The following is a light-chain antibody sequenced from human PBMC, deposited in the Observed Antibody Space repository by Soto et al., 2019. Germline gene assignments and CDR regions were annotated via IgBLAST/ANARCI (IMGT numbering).Light chain of an antibody. J-gene: IGLJ3*02. Sequence: QSVLTQPPSASGTPGQRVTISCSGSSSNIGSNTVNWYRQLPGTAPKLLIYGNNQRPSGVPDRFSGSKSGTSAFLAISGLQSDEADYYCAAWDDSLNGWVFGGGTKLTVL. CDR2: GNN. CDR3: AAWDDSLNGWV. V-gene: IGLV1-44*01. CDR1: SSNIGSNT.